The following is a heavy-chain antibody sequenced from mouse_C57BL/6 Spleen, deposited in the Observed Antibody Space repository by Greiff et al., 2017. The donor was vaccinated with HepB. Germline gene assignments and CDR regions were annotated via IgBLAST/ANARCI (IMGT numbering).Heavy chain of an antibody. J-gene: IGHJ2*01. Sequence: VQLQQSVAELVRPGASVKLSCTASGFNIKNTYMHWVKQRPEQGLEWIGRIDPANGNTKYAPKFQGKASITADTSSHTAYLQLSSLTSEDTAIYYCARHYYGSSYDYFDYWGQGTTLTVSS. CDR1: GFNIKNTY. CDR3: ARHYYGSSYDYFDY. D-gene: IGHD1-1*01. V-gene: IGHV14-3*01. CDR2: IDPANGNT.